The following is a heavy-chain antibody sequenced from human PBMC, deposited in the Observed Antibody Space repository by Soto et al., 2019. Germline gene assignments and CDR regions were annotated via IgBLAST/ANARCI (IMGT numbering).Heavy chain of an antibody. CDR3: ARVVTMIPDVTRFDP. V-gene: IGHV4-39*01. Sequence: SETLSLTCTVSGGSISSSSYYWGWIRQPPGKGLEWIGSIYYSGSTYYNPSLKSRVTISVDTSKNQFSLKLSSVTAADTAVYYCARVVTMIPDVTRFDPWGHGTLVTVSS. J-gene: IGHJ5*02. D-gene: IGHD3-22*01. CDR1: GGSISSSSYY. CDR2: IYYSGST.